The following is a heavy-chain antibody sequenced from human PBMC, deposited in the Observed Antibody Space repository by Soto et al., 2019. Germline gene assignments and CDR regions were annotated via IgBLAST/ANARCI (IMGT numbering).Heavy chain of an antibody. CDR2: INPNSGGT. V-gene: IGHV1-2*02. Sequence: ASVKVSCKASGYTFTGYYMHWVRQAPGQGLEWMGWINPNSGGTNYAQKFQGRVTMTRDTSISTAYMELSRLRSDDTAVYYCARDRNYDFWSGYYIPYYYYGMDVWGQGTTVTVSS. J-gene: IGHJ6*02. CDR1: GYTFTGYY. CDR3: ARDRNYDFWSGYYIPYYYYGMDV. D-gene: IGHD3-3*01.